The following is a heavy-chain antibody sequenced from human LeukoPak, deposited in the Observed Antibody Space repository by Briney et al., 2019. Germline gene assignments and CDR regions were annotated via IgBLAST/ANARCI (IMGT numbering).Heavy chain of an antibody. D-gene: IGHD1-26*01. V-gene: IGHV4-4*07. CDR3: ARVQSSSRSYLIEFDY. CDR2: VYTSGGT. CDR1: GGSISNYY. J-gene: IGHJ4*02. Sequence: NPSETLSLTCTVSGGSISNYYWSWIRQPAGKGLEWIGRVYTSGGTDYNPPLKSRVTMSVDTSRNQFSLKLSSVTAEDTAVYYCARVQSSSRSYLIEFDYWGQGTLVTVSS.